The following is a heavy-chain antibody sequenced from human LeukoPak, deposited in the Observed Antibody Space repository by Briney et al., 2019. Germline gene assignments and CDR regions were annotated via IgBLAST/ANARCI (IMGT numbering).Heavy chain of an antibody. J-gene: IGHJ6*03. CDR3: AREARYYYYYMDV. Sequence: GGSLRLSCAASGFTFSSYWMSWVRQAPGKGLEWVAKIKQDGGEKYYVYFVKGRFTISRDNAKNSLYLQMNSLSAEDTAVYYCAREARYYYYYMDVGGKGTTVTVSS. V-gene: IGHV3-7*01. CDR1: GFTFSSYW. CDR2: IKQDGGEK.